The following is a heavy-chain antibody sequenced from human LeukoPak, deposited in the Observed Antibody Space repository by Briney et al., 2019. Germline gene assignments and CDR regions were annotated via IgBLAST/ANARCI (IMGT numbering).Heavy chain of an antibody. J-gene: IGHJ6*02. CDR1: GGSISSYY. CDR2: INHSGNT. Sequence: SETLSLTCTVSGGSISSYYWSWVRQPQGKGLEWIGYINHSGNTNYNPSLTSRVTISVDSSNSHFSLRLTSVNAADKAVYYCATTTSLNYSYNRREVFGLDVWGQGTMVTVSS. V-gene: IGHV4-34*01. D-gene: IGHD2-21*01. CDR3: ATTTSLNYSYNRREVFGLDV.